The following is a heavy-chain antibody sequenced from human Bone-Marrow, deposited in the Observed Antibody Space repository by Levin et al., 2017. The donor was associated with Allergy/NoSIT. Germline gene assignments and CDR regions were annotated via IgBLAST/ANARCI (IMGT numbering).Heavy chain of an antibody. J-gene: IGHJ4*02. V-gene: IGHV3-53*01. Sequence: SCAASGFTVSNNYMSWVRQPPGKGLEWVSLIYSVGTTHYADSVRGRFTISRDHSENNLYLQMNNLRAEDTAVYYCARNPGSTNWSWGQGTLVTVSS. D-gene: IGHD6-13*01. CDR3: ARNPGSTNWS. CDR1: GFTVSNNY. CDR2: IYSVGTT.